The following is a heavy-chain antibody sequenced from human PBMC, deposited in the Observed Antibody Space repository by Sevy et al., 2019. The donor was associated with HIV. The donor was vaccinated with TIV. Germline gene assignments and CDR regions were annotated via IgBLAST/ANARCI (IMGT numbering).Heavy chain of an antibody. CDR2: IKRKTDGGTT. CDR3: TTRLFLKGFDP. V-gene: IGHV3-15*01. D-gene: IGHD2-21*01. J-gene: IGHJ5*02. Sequence: GGSLRLSCAASGFTFSNAWMSWVRQAPGKGLEWVGRIKRKTDGGTTDNAAPVKGKFTISRVNSKNTLFLQMNRLKTGDTAVYYCTTRLFLKGFDPWGQGTLVTVSS. CDR1: GFTFSNAW.